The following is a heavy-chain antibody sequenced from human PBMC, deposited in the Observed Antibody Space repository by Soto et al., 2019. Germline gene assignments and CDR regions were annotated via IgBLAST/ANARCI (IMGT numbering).Heavy chain of an antibody. V-gene: IGHV6-1*01. CDR1: VDIVSSINTA. Sequence: SQILALTYVISVDIVSSINTAWNWIRQTPSRGLEWLGRTYYRSKWYSDYAACVESRITVNQDTSKNHFSLQLNSVTPEDTVVYCCARGEQDSGRIFDSWGQGTLVTVSS. D-gene: IGHD1-26*01. CDR3: ARGEQDSGRIFDS. CDR2: TYYRSKWYS. J-gene: IGHJ4*02.